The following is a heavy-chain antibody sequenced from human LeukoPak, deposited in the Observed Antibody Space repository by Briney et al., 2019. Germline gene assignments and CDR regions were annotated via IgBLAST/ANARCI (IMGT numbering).Heavy chain of an antibody. J-gene: IGHJ6*02. Sequence: GGSLRLSCAASGFTFSSYAMHWVRQAPGEGLEWVAVISYDGSNKYYADSVKGRFTISRDNSKNTLYLQMNSLRAEDTAVYYCARDPGLLWFGEGLYGMDVWGQGTTVTVSS. D-gene: IGHD3-10*01. CDR2: ISYDGSNK. V-gene: IGHV3-30-3*01. CDR3: ARDPGLLWFGEGLYGMDV. CDR1: GFTFSSYA.